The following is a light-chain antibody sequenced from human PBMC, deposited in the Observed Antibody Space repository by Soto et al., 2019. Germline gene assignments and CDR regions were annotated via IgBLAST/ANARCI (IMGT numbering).Light chain of an antibody. Sequence: SYELTQPPSVSVTPGQTARITGGGTNIGSKGVHWYQQKPGQAPLLVVYDDSDRPSGIPERFSGSNSGNTATLTINRVEAGDEADFFCQVWDDSGDHVVFGGGTQLTVL. CDR2: DDS. CDR3: QVWDDSGDHVV. V-gene: IGLV3-21*02. J-gene: IGLJ2*01. CDR1: NIGSKG.